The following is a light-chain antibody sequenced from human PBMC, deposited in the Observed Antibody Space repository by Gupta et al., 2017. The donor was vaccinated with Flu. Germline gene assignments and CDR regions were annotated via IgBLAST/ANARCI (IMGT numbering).Light chain of an antibody. Sequence: ASVGDRVTITCRASQSISSYLNWYQQKPGKAPKLLIYAASSLQSGVTSRFSGSGSGTDFTLTISSLQPEDFATYYCQQSYSTPMYTFGQGT. CDR3: QQSYSTPMYT. CDR1: QSISSY. J-gene: IGKJ2*01. V-gene: IGKV1-39*01. CDR2: AAS.